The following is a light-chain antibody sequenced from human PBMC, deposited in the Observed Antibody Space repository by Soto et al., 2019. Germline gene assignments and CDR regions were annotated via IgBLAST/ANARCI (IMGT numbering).Light chain of an antibody. CDR2: GNS. CDR1: SSNIGAGYD. Sequence: QSVLTQPPSVSGAPGQRVTISCTGSSSNIGAGYDVHWYQHLPGTAPKLLIYGNSNRPSGVPDRFSGSKSGTSASLAITGLQAEDEADYYCQSYDSSLSGVFGGATKLTVL. J-gene: IGLJ3*02. CDR3: QSYDSSLSGV. V-gene: IGLV1-40*01.